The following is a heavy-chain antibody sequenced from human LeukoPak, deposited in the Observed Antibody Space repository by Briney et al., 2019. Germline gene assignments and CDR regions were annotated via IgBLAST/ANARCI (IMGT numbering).Heavy chain of an antibody. V-gene: IGHV4-59*01. CDR1: GGSISSYY. CDR2: IYYSGST. J-gene: IGHJ5*02. D-gene: IGHD3-10*01. CDR3: ARAHIDYYGSGRNWFDP. Sequence: SETLSLTCTVSGGSISSYYWSWIRQPPGKGLEWIGYIYYSGSTNYNPSLKSRVTISVDTSKNQFSLKLSSVTAADTAVYYCARAHIDYYGSGRNWFDPWGQGTLVTVSS.